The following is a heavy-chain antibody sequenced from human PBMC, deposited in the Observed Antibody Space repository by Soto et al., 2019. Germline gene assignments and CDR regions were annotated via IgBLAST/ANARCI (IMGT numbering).Heavy chain of an antibody. Sequence: SETLSLTCTVSGGSISSGGYYWSWIRQHPGKGLEWIGYIYYSGSTYYNPSLKSRVTISVDTSKNQFSLKLSSVTAADTAVYYCARGYSGSPYSGMDVWGQGTTVTVSS. CDR2: IYYSGST. J-gene: IGHJ6*02. CDR1: GGSISSGGYY. D-gene: IGHD1-26*01. V-gene: IGHV4-31*03. CDR3: ARGYSGSPYSGMDV.